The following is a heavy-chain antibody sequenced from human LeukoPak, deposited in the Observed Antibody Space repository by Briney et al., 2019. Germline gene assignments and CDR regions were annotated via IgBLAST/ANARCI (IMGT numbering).Heavy chain of an antibody. Sequence: PGGSLGLSCAASGFTFSSYGMSWVRQAPGKGLEWVANIKQDGSEKYYVDSVKGRFTISRDNAKNSLYLQMNSLRAEDTAVYYCARGPKRGYSGYAWGQGTLVTVPS. V-gene: IGHV3-7*01. J-gene: IGHJ4*02. D-gene: IGHD5-12*01. CDR3: ARGPKRGYSGYA. CDR1: GFTFSSYG. CDR2: IKQDGSEK.